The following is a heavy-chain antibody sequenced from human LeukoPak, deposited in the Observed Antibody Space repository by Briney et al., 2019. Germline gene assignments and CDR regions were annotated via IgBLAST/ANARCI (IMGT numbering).Heavy chain of an antibody. CDR1: GYTLTELS. J-gene: IGHJ4*02. Sequence: ASVKVSCKFSGYTLTELSMHWVRQAPGKGLEWMGGFAPEDGETIYAQKFQGRVTMTEDTSTDTAYMELSSLRSEDTAVYYCATDLDSGRPGYFDYWGQGTLVTVSS. CDR2: FAPEDGET. CDR3: ATDLDSGRPGYFDY. V-gene: IGHV1-24*01. D-gene: IGHD1-26*01.